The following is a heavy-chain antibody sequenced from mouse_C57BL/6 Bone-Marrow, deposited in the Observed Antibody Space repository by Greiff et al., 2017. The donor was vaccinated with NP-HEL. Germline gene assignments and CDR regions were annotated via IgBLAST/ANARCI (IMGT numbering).Heavy chain of an antibody. CDR2: IYPGSGST. Sequence: VQLQQPGAELVKPGASVKMSCKASGYTFTSYWITWVKQKPGQGLEWIGDIYPGSGSTNYNEKFKSKATLTVDTSSSTAYMQLSSLTSEDSAVYYCARTAVRGPWFAYWGQGTLVTVSA. CDR1: GYTFTSYW. V-gene: IGHV1-55*01. D-gene: IGHD1-1*01. J-gene: IGHJ3*01. CDR3: ARTAVRGPWFAY.